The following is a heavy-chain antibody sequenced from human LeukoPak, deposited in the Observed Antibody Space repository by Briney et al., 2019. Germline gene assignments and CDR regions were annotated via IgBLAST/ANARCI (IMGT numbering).Heavy chain of an antibody. CDR2: IIPIFGTA. CDR1: GGTFSSYA. D-gene: IGHD4-23*01. J-gene: IGHJ6*02. V-gene: IGHV1-69*05. CDR3: ARDGAPLRWLVQGGMDV. Sequence: ASVKVSCKASGGTFSSYAISWVRQAPGQGLEWMGGIIPIFGTANYAQKFQGRVTITTDESTSTAFIYMELSSLRSEDMAVYYCARDGAPLRWLVQGGMDVWGQGTTVTVSS.